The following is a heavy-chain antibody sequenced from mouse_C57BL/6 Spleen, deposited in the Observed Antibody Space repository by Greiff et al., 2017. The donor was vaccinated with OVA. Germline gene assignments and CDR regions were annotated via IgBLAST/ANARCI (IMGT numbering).Heavy chain of an antibody. CDR3: ARDGGTTVVAHWYFDV. V-gene: IGHV3-6*01. CDR2: ISYDGSN. D-gene: IGHD1-1*01. J-gene: IGHJ1*03. CDR1: GYSITSGYS. Sequence: ESGPGLVKPSQSLSLTCSVTGYSITSGYSWNWIRQFPGNKLEWMGYISYDGSNNYNPSLKNRISITRDTSKNQFFLKLNSVTTEDTATYYCARDGGTTVVAHWYFDVWGTGTTVTVSS.